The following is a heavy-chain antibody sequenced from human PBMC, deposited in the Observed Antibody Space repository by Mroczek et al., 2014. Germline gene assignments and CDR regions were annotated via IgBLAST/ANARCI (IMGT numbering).Heavy chain of an antibody. D-gene: IGHD6-13*01. CDR1: GGSISSFDYY. J-gene: IGHJ3*02. V-gene: IGHV4-30-4*01. Sequence: QVQLQESGPGLVKPSQTLSLTCTVSGGSISSFDYYWSCIRQPPGKGLEWIGYIYYSGSTYYNPSLKSRLTLSVDTSKNQFSLKLNSVTAADTAVYYCARDLAGIAAAGTRGAFDIWGQGTMVTVSS. CDR3: ARDLAGIAAAGTRGAFDI. CDR2: IYYSGST.